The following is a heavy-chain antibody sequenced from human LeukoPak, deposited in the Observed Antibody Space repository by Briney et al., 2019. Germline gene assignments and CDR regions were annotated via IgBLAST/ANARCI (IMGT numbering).Heavy chain of an antibody. J-gene: IGHJ4*02. CDR1: GGSISSGDYY. CDR2: IYYSGST. Sequence: PSETLSLTCTVSGGSISSGDYYWSWIRQPSGKGLEWIGYIYYSGSTYYNPSLKSRVTMSVDTSKNQFSLKLSSVTAADTAVYYCARVGVGLKFDYWGQGTLVTVSS. D-gene: IGHD1-26*01. CDR3: ARVGVGLKFDY. V-gene: IGHV4-30-4*01.